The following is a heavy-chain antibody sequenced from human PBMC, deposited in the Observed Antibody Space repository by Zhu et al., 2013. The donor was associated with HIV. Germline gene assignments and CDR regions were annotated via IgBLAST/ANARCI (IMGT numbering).Heavy chain of an antibody. CDR3: AREFRVGGLGYYLDY. Sequence: QVQLVQSGAEVKKPGASVKVSCKASGYIFTGYYIHWVRQAPGQGLVWMGRINTNGVTTTDSQRFQGRVTVTRDTSTDTVYMELSSLTSEDTAVYYCAREFRVGGLGYYLDYWGQGTLVTVSS. D-gene: IGHD2-15*01. J-gene: IGHJ4*02. V-gene: IGHV1-46*01. CDR1: GYIFTGYY. CDR2: INTNGVTT.